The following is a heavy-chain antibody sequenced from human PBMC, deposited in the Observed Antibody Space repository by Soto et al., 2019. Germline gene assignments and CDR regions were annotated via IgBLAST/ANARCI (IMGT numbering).Heavy chain of an antibody. Sequence: PSKTLSLTCAISGDSVSSNTASWNWIRQSPSRGLEWLGRTYFRSKWYNDYAVSVKSRIIINPDTSNNQFSLQLNSVTPEDTAVYFCAKGDNLGPKTGYAFDPWGQGTLVTVSS. CDR3: AKGDNLGPKTGYAFDP. CDR2: TYFRSKWYN. D-gene: IGHD5-12*01. J-gene: IGHJ5*02. V-gene: IGHV6-1*01. CDR1: GDSVSSNTAS.